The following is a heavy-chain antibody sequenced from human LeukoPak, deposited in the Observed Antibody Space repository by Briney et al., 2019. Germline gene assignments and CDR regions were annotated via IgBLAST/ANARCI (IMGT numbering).Heavy chain of an antibody. Sequence: PGGSLRLSCAASGFTFSSYWMTWVRQTPGKGLEWVANIRQNGTEKYYVDSVKGRFTISRDNAKNSLYLQMNSLRAEDTAVYYCARDVGAGHLWGRGTLVTVSS. V-gene: IGHV3-7*01. CDR1: GFTFSSYW. D-gene: IGHD4/OR15-4a*01. J-gene: IGHJ2*01. CDR2: IRQNGTEK. CDR3: ARDVGAGHL.